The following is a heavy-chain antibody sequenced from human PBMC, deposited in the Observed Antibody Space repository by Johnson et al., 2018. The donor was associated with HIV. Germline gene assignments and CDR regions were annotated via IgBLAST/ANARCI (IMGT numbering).Heavy chain of an antibody. Sequence: VQLVESGGGLVQPGGSLRLSCADSGFTFSSYWMHWVRQAPGKGLVWVSRINSDGSSTSYADSVKGRFTISRDNAKNTLYLQMNSLRAEDTAVFYCARACRDGYTCDVYDVWGQGTMVTVSS. CDR3: ARACRDGYTCDVYDV. CDR2: INSDGSST. CDR1: GFTFSSYW. J-gene: IGHJ3*01. V-gene: IGHV3-74*02. D-gene: IGHD5-24*01.